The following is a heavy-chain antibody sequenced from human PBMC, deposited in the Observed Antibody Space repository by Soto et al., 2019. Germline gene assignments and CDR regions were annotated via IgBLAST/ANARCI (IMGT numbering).Heavy chain of an antibody. CDR1: GYTFTSYA. CDR3: AREDTSMAPAFDY. V-gene: IGHV1-3*01. D-gene: IGHD5-18*01. Sequence: ASVKVSCKASGYTFTSYAIHWVRQAPGQRLEWMGWIHAGNDFTKYPQKFQGRVTITRDTSASTAYMELSSLRSEDTAVYYCAREDTSMAPAFDYWGQGTLVTVSS. J-gene: IGHJ4*02. CDR2: IHAGNDFT.